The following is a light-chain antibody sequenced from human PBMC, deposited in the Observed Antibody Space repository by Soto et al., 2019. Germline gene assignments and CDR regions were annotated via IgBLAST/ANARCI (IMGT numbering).Light chain of an antibody. J-gene: IGKJ5*01. Sequence: DIVLTQTPATLSASPVERVTLSTTGRRDRHSFLNWYQQRPGQAPRPLIYGGWTRAAGVPDRISGAGSDTDYTLTISSLEPDDFAVYCCQQRSRWPMTFGQGTRLEIK. CDR2: GGW. CDR3: QQRSRWPMT. V-gene: IGKV3D-11*01. CDR1: RDRHSF.